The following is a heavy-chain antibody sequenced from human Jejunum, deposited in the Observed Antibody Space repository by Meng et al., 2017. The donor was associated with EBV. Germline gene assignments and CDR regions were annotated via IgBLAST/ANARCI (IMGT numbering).Heavy chain of an antibody. V-gene: IGHV4-39*01. CDR2: YYNSGST. J-gene: IGHJ4*02. Sequence: QLQLLESGPGLVKPSETLSLTCTVSGGSISSSSYYWGWIRQPPGKGLEWIGTYYNSGSTYYNPSLKSRVTISVDTSKNQLSLKLISVTAADTAAYYCARQGPSGRTFDYWGQGTLVTVFS. CDR1: GGSISSSSYY. CDR3: ARQGPSGRTFDY. D-gene: IGHD1-26*01.